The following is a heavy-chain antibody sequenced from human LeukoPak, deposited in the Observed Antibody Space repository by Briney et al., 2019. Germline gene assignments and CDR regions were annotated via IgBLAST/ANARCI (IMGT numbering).Heavy chain of an antibody. CDR2: IYSGGST. J-gene: IGHJ6*03. CDR3: ARDKSGELLGYYYYYMDV. Sequence: GGSLRLSCAASGFTVSSNYMSWVRQAPGKGLEWVSVIYSGGSTYYADSVKGRFTISRDNSKNTLYLQMNSLRAEDTAVYYCARDKSGELLGYYYYYMDVWGKGTTVTVSS. D-gene: IGHD1-26*01. V-gene: IGHV3-66*01. CDR1: GFTVSSNY.